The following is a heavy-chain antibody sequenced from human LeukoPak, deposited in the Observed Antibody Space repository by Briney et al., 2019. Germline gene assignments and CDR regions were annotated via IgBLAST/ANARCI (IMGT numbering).Heavy chain of an antibody. CDR3: ARVRSSMITFGGVIAGDAFDI. Sequence: ASVKVSCKASGYTFTSYGISWVRQAPGQGLEWMGCISAYNGNTNYAQKLQGRVTMTTDTSTSTAYMELRSLRSDDTAVYYCARVRSSMITFGGVIAGDAFDIWGQGTMVTVSS. V-gene: IGHV1-18*01. CDR1: GYTFTSYG. CDR2: ISAYNGNT. D-gene: IGHD3-16*02. J-gene: IGHJ3*02.